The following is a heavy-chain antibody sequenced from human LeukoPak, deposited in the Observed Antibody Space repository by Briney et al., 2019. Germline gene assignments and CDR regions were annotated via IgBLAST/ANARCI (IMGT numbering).Heavy chain of an antibody. CDR2: INSDGSST. Sequence: GGSLRLSCAASGFTFSSYWMHRVRQAPGKGLVWVSRINSDGSSTSYADSVKGRFTISRDNAKNTLYLQMNSLRAEDTAVYYCAREPDYDFWSGYAYYFDYWGQGTLVTVSS. V-gene: IGHV3-74*01. CDR1: GFTFSSYW. D-gene: IGHD3-3*01. J-gene: IGHJ4*02. CDR3: AREPDYDFWSGYAYYFDY.